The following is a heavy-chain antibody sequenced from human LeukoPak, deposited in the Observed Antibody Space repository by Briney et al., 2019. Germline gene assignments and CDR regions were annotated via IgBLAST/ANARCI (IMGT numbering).Heavy chain of an antibody. Sequence: SETLTLTCTVSGGSISSGDYYWSWIRQPPGKGLEWIGYIYYSGSTDYNPSLKSRVTISVDTSKNQFSLKQSSVTAADTAVYYCPTFMDIAVEPPVSSGAFDIWGQGTMVTVSS. D-gene: IGHD2-2*03. CDR1: GGSISSGDYY. V-gene: IGHV4-30-4*08. CDR2: IYYSGST. J-gene: IGHJ3*02. CDR3: PTFMDIAVEPPVSSGAFDI.